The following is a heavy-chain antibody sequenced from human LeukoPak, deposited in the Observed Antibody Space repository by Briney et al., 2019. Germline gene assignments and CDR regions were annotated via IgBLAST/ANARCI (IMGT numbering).Heavy chain of an antibody. CDR1: GFTFSSYD. Sequence: PGGSLRLSCAASGFTFSSYDMHWVRHATGKGLEWVSAICTAGDTYYPGSVKGRFTISRENAKNSLYLQMNSLRAEDTAVYYCARDNTYYYGSGSYYIWRPPPPVWGKGTTVTVSS. V-gene: IGHV3-13*01. J-gene: IGHJ6*04. CDR2: ICTAGDT. CDR3: ARDNTYYYGSGSYYIWRPPPPV. D-gene: IGHD3-10*01.